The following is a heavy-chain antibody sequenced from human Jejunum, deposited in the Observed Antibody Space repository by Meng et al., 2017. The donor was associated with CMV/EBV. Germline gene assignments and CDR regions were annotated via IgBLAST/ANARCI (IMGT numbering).Heavy chain of an antibody. CDR3: ARHEVVGTAIFDY. V-gene: IGHV4-4*07. CDR1: GGSISNYY. D-gene: IGHD6-19*01. Sequence: QLTLQSSGPGLVSPSDTLSLTCTVSGGSISNYYWSWIRQPAGKGLEYIGRIYSSGPTKYNPSLNSRVTMSVDTSKNQFSLKVRSVTAADTAVYLCARHEVVGTAIFDYWGQGTLVTVSS. J-gene: IGHJ4*02. CDR2: IYSSGPT.